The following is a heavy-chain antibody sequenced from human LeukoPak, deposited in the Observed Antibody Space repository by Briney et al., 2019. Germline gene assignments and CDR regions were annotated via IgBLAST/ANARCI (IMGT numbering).Heavy chain of an antibody. Sequence: GSLRLSCAASGFTFNSYNMNWVRQAPGKGLEWVSSISSSNSYIYYADSLKGRFTISRDDAKDSLYLQMDSLRAEDTAVYYCTRGWSVFDYWGQGTLVTVSS. J-gene: IGHJ4*02. CDR2: ISSSNSYI. V-gene: IGHV3-21*01. CDR1: GFTFNSYN. CDR3: TRGWSVFDY.